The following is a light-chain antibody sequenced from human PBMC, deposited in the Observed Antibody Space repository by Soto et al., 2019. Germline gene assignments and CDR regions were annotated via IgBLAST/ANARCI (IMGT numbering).Light chain of an antibody. CDR2: AAF. V-gene: IGKV1-9*01. CDR1: QDINSD. J-gene: IGKJ4*01. CDR3: QQLKSYPVT. Sequence: DIQLTQSPSFLSASVGDRVTIACRASQDINSDLAWYQQQPGKVPKLLIYAAFTLQSGVPSRFSGSASGAEFTLTISSLQPEDFATYYCQQLKSYPVTFGGGTEVEIK.